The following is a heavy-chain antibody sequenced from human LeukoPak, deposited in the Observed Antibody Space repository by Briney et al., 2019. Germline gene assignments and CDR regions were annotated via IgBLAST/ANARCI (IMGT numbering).Heavy chain of an antibody. CDR3: ARGRRLRSLSFPFAY. J-gene: IGHJ4*02. CDR1: GGTFSSYA. D-gene: IGHD5-12*01. V-gene: IGHV1-69*13. CDR2: IIPIFCTA. Sequence: SSVKVSCKSSGGTFSSYAISWLRQAPGQGLEWMGGIIPIFCTANYAQKFQGRVTITADESTSTAYMALSSLRSADTAVYYCARGRRLRSLSFPFAYWGQGTLVTVPS.